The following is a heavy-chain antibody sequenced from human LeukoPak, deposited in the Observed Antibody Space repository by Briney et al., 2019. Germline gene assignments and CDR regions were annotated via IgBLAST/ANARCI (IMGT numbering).Heavy chain of an antibody. J-gene: IGHJ4*02. CDR1: RYTFTRYA. CDR2: INPNTGNP. D-gene: IGHD6-19*01. CDR3: AIDQPVAGVSNFDS. Sequence: ASVKVSCKACRYTFTRYAMNWLRQAPGQGLESIGWINPNTGNPTYAQAFTGRFVFSLDTSVSTAYLQISSLNTEDTAVYYCAIDQPVAGVSNFDSWGQGTLVTVSS. V-gene: IGHV7-4-1*02.